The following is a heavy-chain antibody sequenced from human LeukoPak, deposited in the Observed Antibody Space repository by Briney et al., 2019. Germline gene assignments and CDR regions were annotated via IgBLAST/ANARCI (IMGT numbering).Heavy chain of an antibody. CDR3: ATLGDVLRLFPLISLDGMDV. Sequence: ASVKVSCKASGYTFTNYGITWVRQAPGQGLEWMGWISAYNGDTNYAQIFQGRITMTTDTSTTTAYMELRSLRSDDTAVYYCATLGDVLRLFPLISLDGMDVWGQGTTVTVSS. CDR1: GYTFTNYG. CDR2: ISAYNGDT. J-gene: IGHJ6*02. V-gene: IGHV1-18*01. D-gene: IGHD3-3*01.